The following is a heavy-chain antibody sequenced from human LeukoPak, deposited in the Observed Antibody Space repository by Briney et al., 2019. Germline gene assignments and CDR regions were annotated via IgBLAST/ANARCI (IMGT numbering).Heavy chain of an antibody. V-gene: IGHV3-66*01. CDR2: IYSGGST. CDR1: GFTVRSNY. J-gene: IGHJ5*02. Sequence: PGGSLRLSCVASGFTVRSNYMSWVRQAPGRGLEWVSVIYSGGSTYYADSVKGRFTISRDISKNTLYLQMNSLRVEDTAVYYCARGHTESVYDYGNWFNPWGQGTLVTVSS. D-gene: IGHD5/OR15-5a*01. CDR3: ARGHTESVYDYGNWFNP.